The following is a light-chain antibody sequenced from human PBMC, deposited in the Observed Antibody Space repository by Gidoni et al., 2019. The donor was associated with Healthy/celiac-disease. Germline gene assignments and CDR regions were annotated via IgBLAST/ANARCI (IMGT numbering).Light chain of an antibody. CDR3: QKYDRKPRT. CDR1: QSVLYSSNNKNY. Sequence: DIVITESPDSLAVSLGERATIHSQSSQSVLYSSNNKNYLAWYQQKQGQPPKLLIYWAATRESGVPDGMSSSGSGTDFTITISSLQAEDVAVYYCQKYDRKPRTFGGGTKVEIK. J-gene: IGKJ4*01. CDR2: WAA. V-gene: IGKV4-1*01.